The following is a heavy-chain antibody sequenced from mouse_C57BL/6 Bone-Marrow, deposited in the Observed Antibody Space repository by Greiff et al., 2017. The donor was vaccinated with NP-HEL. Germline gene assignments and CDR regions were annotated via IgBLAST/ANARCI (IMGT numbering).Heavy chain of an antibody. V-gene: IGHV3-6*01. CDR3: ARKSGSSVFDY. J-gene: IGHJ2*01. D-gene: IGHD1-1*01. CDR1: GYSITSGYY. CDR2: ISYDGSN. Sequence: EVKLVESGPGLVKPSQSLSLTCSVTGYSITSGYYWNWIRQFPGNKLEWMGYISYDGSNNYNPSLKNRISITRDTSKNQFFLKLNSVTTEDTATYYCARKSGSSVFDYWGQGTTLTVSS.